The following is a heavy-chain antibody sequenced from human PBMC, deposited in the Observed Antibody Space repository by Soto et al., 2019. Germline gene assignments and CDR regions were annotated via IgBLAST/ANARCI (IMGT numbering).Heavy chain of an antibody. V-gene: IGHV1-69*01. CDR2: IIPIFGTA. J-gene: IGHJ6*02. CDR1: GGTFSSYA. D-gene: IGHD2-8*01. CDR3: ARVIVLMVYAPRYYYYGMDV. Sequence: QVQLVQSGAEVKKPGSSVKVSCKASGGTFSSYAISWVRQAPGQGLEWMGGIIPIFGTANYAQKFQGRVTITADESTSTAYMELSSLRSEDTAVYYCARVIVLMVYAPRYYYYGMDVWGQGTTVTVSS.